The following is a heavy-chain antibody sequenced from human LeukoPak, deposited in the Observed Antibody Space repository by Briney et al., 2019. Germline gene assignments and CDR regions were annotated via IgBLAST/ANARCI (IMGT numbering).Heavy chain of an antibody. CDR3: ATVPLGYCSGGSCYP. CDR1: GYTLTELS. CDR2: FDPEDSET. V-gene: IGHV1-24*01. D-gene: IGHD2-15*01. Sequence: GASVKVSCKVSGYTLTELSMHWVRQAPGKGLEWMGGFDPEDSETIYAQKFQGRVTMTEDTSTDTAYMELSSLRSEDTAVYYCATVPLGYCSGGSCYPWGQGTLVTVSS. J-gene: IGHJ5*02.